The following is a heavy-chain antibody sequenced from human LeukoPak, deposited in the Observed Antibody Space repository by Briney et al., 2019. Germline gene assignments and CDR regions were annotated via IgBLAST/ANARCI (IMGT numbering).Heavy chain of an antibody. CDR3: AKCGNSGCHLIDY. CDR2: ISGRTGGT. D-gene: IGHD5-12*01. J-gene: IGHJ4*02. CDR1: GFTFSGYG. Sequence: GGSLRLSCAASGFTFSGYGMHWVRQAPGKGLEWVSAISGRTGGTYYADSVKGRFTISRDNSKSTLYLQMDSLRAEDTAVYYCAKCGNSGCHLIDYWGQGTLVTVSS. V-gene: IGHV3-23*01.